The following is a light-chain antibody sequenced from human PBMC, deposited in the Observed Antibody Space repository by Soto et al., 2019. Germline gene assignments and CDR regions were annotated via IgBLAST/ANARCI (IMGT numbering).Light chain of an antibody. Sequence: EVEMTQSPATVSVSPGERVTLSCRASQRVSSNVAWYQQKPGQAPRVLIFGASTRATGTPARFSGSGSGTEFTLTISSLQPEDFAVYYCQQYSNWPLTLGQGTRLEIK. CDR3: QQYSNWPLT. CDR2: GAS. V-gene: IGKV3-15*01. CDR1: QRVSSN. J-gene: IGKJ5*01.